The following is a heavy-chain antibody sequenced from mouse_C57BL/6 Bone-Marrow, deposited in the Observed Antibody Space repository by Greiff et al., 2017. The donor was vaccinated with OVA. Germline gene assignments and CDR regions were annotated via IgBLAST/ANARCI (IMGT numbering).Heavy chain of an antibody. CDR3: ARPPITTYAMDY. CDR1: GFTFSDYY. J-gene: IGHJ4*01. V-gene: IGHV5-12*01. CDR2: ISNGGGST. D-gene: IGHD1-1*01. Sequence: EVKLMESGGGLVQPGGSLKLSCAASGFTFSDYYMYWVRQTPEKRLEWVAYISNGGGSTYYPDTVKGRFTISRDNAKNTLYLQMSRLKSEDTAMYYCARPPITTYAMDYWGQGTSVTVSS.